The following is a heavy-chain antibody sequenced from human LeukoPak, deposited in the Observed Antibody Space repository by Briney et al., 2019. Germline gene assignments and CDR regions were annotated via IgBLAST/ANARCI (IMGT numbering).Heavy chain of an antibody. V-gene: IGHV3-30*02. J-gene: IGHJ4*02. CDR3: AKDRYSSSWY. D-gene: IGHD6-13*01. Sequence: GGSPRLSCAASGFIFSSYGMHWVRQAPGKGLEWVAFIRYDGSNQYYADSVKGRFTISRDNSKNTLYLQMNSLRAEDTAVYYCAKDRYSSSWYWGQGTLVTVSS. CDR2: IRYDGSNQ. CDR1: GFIFSSYG.